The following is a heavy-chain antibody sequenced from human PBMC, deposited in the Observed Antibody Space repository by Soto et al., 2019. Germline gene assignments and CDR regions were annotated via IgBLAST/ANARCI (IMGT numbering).Heavy chain of an antibody. CDR3: ARHISSSGSGSYVEYYYYGMDV. V-gene: IGHV5-10-1*01. J-gene: IGHJ6*02. CDR1: GYSFTSYW. D-gene: IGHD3-10*01. CDR2: IDPSDSYT. Sequence: PGESLKISCKGSGYSFTSYWISWVRQMPGKGLEWMGRIDPSDSYTNYSPSFQGHVTISADKSISTAYLQWSSLKASDTAMYYCARHISSSGSGSYVEYYYYGMDVWGQGTTVTVSS.